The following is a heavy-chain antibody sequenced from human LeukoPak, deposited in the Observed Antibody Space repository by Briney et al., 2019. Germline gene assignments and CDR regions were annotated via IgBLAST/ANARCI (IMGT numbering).Heavy chain of an antibody. CDR2: IRSKAYGGTT. CDR3: TICGGDCYRDAFDI. Sequence: GGSLRLSCTASGFTFGDYAMSWVRQAPRKGLEWVGFIRSKAYGGTTEYAASVKGRFTISRDDSKSIAYLQMNSLKTEDTAVYYCTICGGDCYRDAFDIWGQGTMVTVSS. J-gene: IGHJ3*02. CDR1: GFTFGDYA. V-gene: IGHV3-49*04. D-gene: IGHD2-21*02.